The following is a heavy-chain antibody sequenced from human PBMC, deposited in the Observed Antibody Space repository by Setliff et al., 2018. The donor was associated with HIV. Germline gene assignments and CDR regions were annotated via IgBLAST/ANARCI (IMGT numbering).Heavy chain of an antibody. V-gene: IGHV1-69*06. Sequence: ASVKVSCKASGGSFRNYAINWVRQAPGQGLEWMGGIIPLLGTPNYARKFQGRVTITADKYSSTVYMELSSLRSEDSAVFYCARDRSGIAVAAPDAFDVWGQGTMVTVSS. D-gene: IGHD6-19*01. CDR3: ARDRSGIAVAAPDAFDV. J-gene: IGHJ3*01. CDR1: GGSFRNYA. CDR2: IIPLLGTP.